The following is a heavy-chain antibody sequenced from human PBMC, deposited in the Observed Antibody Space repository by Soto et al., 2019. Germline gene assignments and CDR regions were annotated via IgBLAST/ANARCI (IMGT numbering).Heavy chain of an antibody. Sequence: GGSLRLSCAVSGFSLVPYGVTWVRQTPEKGLEWVTGFSGGSGAIFYADSVRGRLTISRDSSTAYLQMNNLRPEDTAVYFCARWNGFGDSWGQGSLVTVSS. CDR2: FSGGSGAI. D-gene: IGHD1-1*01. CDR3: ARWNGFGDS. CDR1: GFSLVPYG. J-gene: IGHJ4*02. V-gene: IGHV3-23*01.